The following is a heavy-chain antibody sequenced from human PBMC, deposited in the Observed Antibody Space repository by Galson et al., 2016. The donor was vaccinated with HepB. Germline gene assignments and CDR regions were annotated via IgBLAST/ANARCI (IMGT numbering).Heavy chain of an antibody. CDR2: IDPSDPHT. Sequence: QSGAEVKKPGESLRISCRASGYNFNTYWISWLRQMPGIGLEWMGRIDPSDPHTDYSPSFQGHVTISLDRSINTVYLRWSSLKASATAMFYCATGPRVGSPEQFQHWGQGTLVAVSS. V-gene: IGHV5-10-1*01. D-gene: IGHD3-10*01. CDR3: ATGPRVGSPEQFQH. J-gene: IGHJ1*01. CDR1: GYNFNTYW.